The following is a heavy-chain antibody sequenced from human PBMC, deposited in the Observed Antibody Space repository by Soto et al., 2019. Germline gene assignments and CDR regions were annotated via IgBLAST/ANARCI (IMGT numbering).Heavy chain of an antibody. Sequence: PSETLSLTCTVSGDSISNNNFYWGWIRQPPGKGLEWIGSIYYSGSTYYNPSLKSRVTISVDTSKNQFSLKLSSVTAADTAVYYCARQGRLGYCSGGSCYMAGWGQGTLVNVFS. CDR3: ARQGRLGYCSGGSCYMAG. CDR1: GDSISNNNFY. J-gene: IGHJ4*02. D-gene: IGHD2-15*01. CDR2: IYYSGST. V-gene: IGHV4-39*01.